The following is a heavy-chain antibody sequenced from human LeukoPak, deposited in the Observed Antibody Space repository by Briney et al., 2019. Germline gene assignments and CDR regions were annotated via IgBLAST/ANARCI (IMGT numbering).Heavy chain of an antibody. J-gene: IGHJ4*02. Sequence: SQTLSLTCTVSGDSISSGSYYWSWIRQPAGKGLEWIGRIYTSGSTNYNPSLKSRVTISVDTSKNQFSLKLSSVTAADTAVYYCAREALAANFDYWGQGTLVTVSS. CDR2: IYTSGST. CDR1: GDSISSGSYY. V-gene: IGHV4-61*02. D-gene: IGHD6-6*01. CDR3: AREALAANFDY.